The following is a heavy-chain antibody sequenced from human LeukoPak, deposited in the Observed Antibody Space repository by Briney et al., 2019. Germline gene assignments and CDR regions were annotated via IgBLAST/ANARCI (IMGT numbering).Heavy chain of an antibody. V-gene: IGHV3-74*01. CDR1: GFSLGLYW. Sequence: GRSLRLSCAASGFSLGLYWMHWVRQAPGKGLVSVSRFDPDGTTTNYADSVKGRFTISRDNAENTLYLQMNSLRVEDTAVYYCARVYFDFWTGYPDWYFDLWGRGTLVTVSS. J-gene: IGHJ2*01. CDR3: ARVYFDFWTGYPDWYFDL. D-gene: IGHD3-3*01. CDR2: FDPDGTTT.